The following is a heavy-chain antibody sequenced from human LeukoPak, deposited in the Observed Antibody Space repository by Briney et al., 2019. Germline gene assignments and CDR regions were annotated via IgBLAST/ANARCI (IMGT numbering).Heavy chain of an antibody. CDR2: IYSGGST. V-gene: IGHV3-66*01. CDR1: GFTVTSNY. D-gene: IGHD3-10*01. Sequence: GGSLRLSCAASGFTVTSNYMSWVRQAPGRGLEWVSVIYSGGSTYYADCVKVRFTISRDKSKNTMFIQMNSLRAGDTAVYYCARGTVTRVDYWGQGTLVTVSS. CDR3: ARGTVTRVDY. J-gene: IGHJ4*02.